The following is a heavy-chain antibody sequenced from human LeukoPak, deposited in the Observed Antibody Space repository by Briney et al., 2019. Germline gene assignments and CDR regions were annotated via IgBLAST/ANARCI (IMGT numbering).Heavy chain of an antibody. D-gene: IGHD5-18*01. CDR2: ISGSGDSS. V-gene: IGHV3-23*01. Sequence: PGGSLRLSCAASGFTFSSYAMTWVRQAPGKGLEWVSAISGSGDSSYYADSVKGRFTISRDNSKNTLYLQMNSLRAEDTAVYYCAKRSRGYNYGTLEDWGQGTLVTVSS. CDR3: AKRSRGYNYGTLED. J-gene: IGHJ4*02. CDR1: GFTFSSYA.